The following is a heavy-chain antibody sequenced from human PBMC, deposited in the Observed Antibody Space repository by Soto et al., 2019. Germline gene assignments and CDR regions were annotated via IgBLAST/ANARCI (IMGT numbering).Heavy chain of an antibody. CDR2: IHYTGCS. CDR3: ARGPYGDYYDY. D-gene: IGHD4-17*01. Sequence: SETLSLTCSFSGDSVTSHYLTWIRQSPEKGLEWIGYIHYTGCSHYNPSLKSRLTISVDTSKNQFSLKLSSVTAADTAVYYCARGPYGDYYDYWGQGTLVTVSS. J-gene: IGHJ4*02. CDR1: GDSVTSHY. V-gene: IGHV4-59*02.